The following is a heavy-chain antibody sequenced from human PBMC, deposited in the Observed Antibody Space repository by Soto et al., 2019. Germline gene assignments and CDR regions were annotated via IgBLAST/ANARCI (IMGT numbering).Heavy chain of an antibody. D-gene: IGHD2-2*01. CDR1: GGSISSYY. J-gene: IGHJ4*02. Sequence: SETLSLTCTVSGGSISSYYWSWIRQPPGKGLEWIGYIYYSGSTNYNPSLKSRVTISVDTSKNQFSLKLSSVTAADTAVYYCARGDEDIVVANYWGQGTLVTVSS. CDR2: IYYSGST. CDR3: ARGDEDIVVANY. V-gene: IGHV4-59*01.